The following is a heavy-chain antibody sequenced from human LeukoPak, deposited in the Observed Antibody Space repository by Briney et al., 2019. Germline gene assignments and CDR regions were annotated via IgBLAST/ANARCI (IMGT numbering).Heavy chain of an antibody. CDR2: IGTSDTHT. V-gene: IGHV3-11*01. CDR1: RFTFSDYY. CDR3: ARDGRLDY. Sequence: KPGGSLRLSCVASRFTFSDYYMSWIRQAPGKGLEWISYIGTSDTHTYYADSVKGRFTISRDNAKNSLFLQMDSLTADDTATYYCARDGRLDYWGQGTLVTVSS. J-gene: IGHJ4*02.